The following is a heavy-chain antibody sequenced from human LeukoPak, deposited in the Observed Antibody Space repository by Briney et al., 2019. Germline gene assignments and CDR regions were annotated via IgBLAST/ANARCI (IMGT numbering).Heavy chain of an antibody. CDR1: GGSISSSSYY. V-gene: IGHV4-39*01. D-gene: IGHD4-17*01. CDR3: ARTTVTAAGFDY. J-gene: IGHJ4*02. CDR2: IYYRGNT. Sequence: SETLSLTCTVSGGSISSSSYYWGWIRQPPGKGLEWIGTIYYRGNTYYNPSLKSRVTISVDTSKNQFSLKLSSVTAADTAVYYCARTTVTAAGFDYWGQGTQVTVSS.